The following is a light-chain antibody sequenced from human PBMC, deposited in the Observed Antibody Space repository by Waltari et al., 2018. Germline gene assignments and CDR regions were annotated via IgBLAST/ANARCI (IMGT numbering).Light chain of an antibody. CDR3: ATRDEGPTVV. CDR1: LSNIGAPY. V-gene: IGLV1-47*01. CDR2: LTH. Sequence: QSVLTQPPSASRTPGQSVTISCSGSLSNIGAPYVYWYQHLPGPAPKLLIYLTHQRPSGVPDRFSASKSGTSASLAISGLRFEDEGDYYCATRDEGPTVVFGGGTKVTVL. J-gene: IGLJ2*01.